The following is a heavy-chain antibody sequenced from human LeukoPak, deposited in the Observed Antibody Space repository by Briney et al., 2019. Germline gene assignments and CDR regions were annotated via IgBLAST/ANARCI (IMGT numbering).Heavy chain of an antibody. D-gene: IGHD5-18*01. J-gene: IGHJ4*02. CDR2: IIPIFGTA. Sequence: SVKVSCKASGGTFSSYAISWVRQAPGQGLEWMGGIIPIFGTANYAQKFQGRVTITTDESTSSAYMELSSLRSEDTAVYYCARRGPLDDLRGYSYGYLNYFDYWGQGTLVTVSS. V-gene: IGHV1-69*05. CDR3: ARRGPLDDLRGYSYGYLNYFDY. CDR1: GGTFSSYA.